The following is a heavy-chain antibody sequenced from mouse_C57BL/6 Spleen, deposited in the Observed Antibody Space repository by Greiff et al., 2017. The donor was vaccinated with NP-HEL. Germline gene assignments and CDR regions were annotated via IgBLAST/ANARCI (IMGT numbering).Heavy chain of an antibody. D-gene: IGHD2-3*01. Sequence: VQLQQPGAELVMPGASVKLSCKASGYTFTSYWMHWVKQRPGQGLEWIGEIDPSDSYTNYNQKFKGKSTLTVDKSSSTAYMQLSSLTSEDSAVYYCARGWSTEMGYIDYWGQGTSLTVSS. CDR2: IDPSDSYT. V-gene: IGHV1-69*01. CDR3: ARGWSTEMGYIDY. CDR1: GYTFTSYW. J-gene: IGHJ2*02.